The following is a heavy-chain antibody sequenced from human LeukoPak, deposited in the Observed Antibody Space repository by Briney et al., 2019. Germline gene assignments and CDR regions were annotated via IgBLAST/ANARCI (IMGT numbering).Heavy chain of an antibody. CDR1: GGSISSYY. Sequence: SETLSLTCTVSGGSISSYYWSWIRQPPGKGLEWIGYFYASRSTNYNPSLKSRVTISVDTSKNQFSLKLSSVTAADTAVYYCARVPCSRSDSCYAHDYWGQGTLVTVSS. J-gene: IGHJ4*02. V-gene: IGHV4-59*01. CDR2: FYASRST. CDR3: ARVPCSRSDSCYAHDY. D-gene: IGHD2-2*01.